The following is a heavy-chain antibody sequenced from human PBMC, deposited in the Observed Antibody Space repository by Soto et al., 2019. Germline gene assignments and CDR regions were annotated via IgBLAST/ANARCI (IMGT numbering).Heavy chain of an antibody. D-gene: IGHD3-22*01. V-gene: IGHV4-61*08. CDR3: AREYYYDSSGIGFDP. Sequence: PSETLSLTCTVSGGSINSGGYYWNWIRQHPGKGLEWIGYIYSSGSPHHNPSLRSRVIISEDRSKNQIYLKLNSVTAADTAVYYCAREYYYDSSGIGFDPWGPGTLVTVSS. CDR2: IYSSGSP. CDR1: GGSINSGGYY. J-gene: IGHJ5*02.